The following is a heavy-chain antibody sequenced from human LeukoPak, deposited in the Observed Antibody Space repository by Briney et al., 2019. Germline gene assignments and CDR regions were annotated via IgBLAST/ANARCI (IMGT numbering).Heavy chain of an antibody. J-gene: IGHJ4*02. CDR1: GFTFSSYA. CDR2: ISGSGGST. V-gene: IGHV3-23*01. D-gene: IGHD3-22*01. CDR3: AKVYYDSSGYFDY. Sequence: GGSLRLSCAASGFTFSSYAMSWVRQAPGKGLECVSAISGSGGSTYYADSVKGRFTISRDNSKNTLYLQMNSLRAEDTAVYYCAKVYYDSSGYFDYWGQGTLVTVSS.